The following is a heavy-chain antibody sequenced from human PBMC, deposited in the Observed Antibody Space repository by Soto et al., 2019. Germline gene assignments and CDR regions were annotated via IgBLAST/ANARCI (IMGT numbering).Heavy chain of an antibody. Sequence: ASVKVSCKASGYTFTGYYMHWVRQAPGQGLEWMGWINPNSGGTNYAQKFQGRVTMTRDTSISTAYMELSRLRSDDTAVYYCARESGDCSGGSCHTDYWGQGTQVTVSS. V-gene: IGHV1-2*02. CDR1: GYTFTGYY. CDR2: INPNSGGT. CDR3: ARESGDCSGGSCHTDY. J-gene: IGHJ4*02. D-gene: IGHD2-15*01.